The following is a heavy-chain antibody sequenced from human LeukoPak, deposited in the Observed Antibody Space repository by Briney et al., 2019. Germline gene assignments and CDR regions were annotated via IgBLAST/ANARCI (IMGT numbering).Heavy chain of an antibody. CDR2: ISAYNGNT. J-gene: IGHJ4*02. D-gene: IGHD3-10*01. Sequence: ASVKVSCKASGYTFTSYGISWVRQAPGQGLEWMGWISAYNGNTDYAQKLQGRVTMTTDTSTSTAYMELRSLRSDDTAVYYCARDGETMVRGVINPNDYWGQGTLVTVSS. CDR1: GYTFTSYG. CDR3: ARDGETMVRGVINPNDY. V-gene: IGHV1-18*01.